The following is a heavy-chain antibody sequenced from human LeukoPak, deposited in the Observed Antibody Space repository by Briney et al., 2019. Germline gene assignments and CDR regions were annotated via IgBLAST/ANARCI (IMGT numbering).Heavy chain of an antibody. D-gene: IGHD3-10*01. Sequence: KSSENLSLTCTVSGGSISSYYWSWIRQPAGKGLEWIGRIYTSGSTNYNPSLKSRVTMSVDTSKNQFSLKLSSVTAADTAVYYCARGGETSYYYYMDVWGKGTTVTVSS. CDR2: IYTSGST. CDR1: GGSISSYY. V-gene: IGHV4-4*07. CDR3: ARGGETSYYYYMDV. J-gene: IGHJ6*03.